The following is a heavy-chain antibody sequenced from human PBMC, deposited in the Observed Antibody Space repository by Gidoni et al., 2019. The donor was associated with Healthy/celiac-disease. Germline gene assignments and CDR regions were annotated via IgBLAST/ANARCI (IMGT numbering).Heavy chain of an antibody. CDR1: GFPFSSYA. J-gene: IGHJ4*02. D-gene: IGHD4-17*01. Sequence: QVQPVEPGGGVVQPGRSLRLSCAASGFPFSSYAMHWVRQAPRKGLEWVAVISYDGSNKYYADSVKGRFTISRDNSKNTLYLQMNSLGAEDTAVYYCARDDYGDYEGDYWGQGTLVTVSS. V-gene: IGHV3-30*01. CDR2: ISYDGSNK. CDR3: ARDDYGDYEGDY.